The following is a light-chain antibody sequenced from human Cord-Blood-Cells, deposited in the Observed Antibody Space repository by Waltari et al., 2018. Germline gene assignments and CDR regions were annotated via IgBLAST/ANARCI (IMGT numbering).Light chain of an antibody. CDR3: QQSNSYRT. CDR2: DAS. Sequence: DIQMTQSPSTLSASVGDRVPITCRASQSISSWLAWYQQKPGKAPKLLIYDASSLESGVPSRCSGSGSGTEFTLTISSLQPDDCATYYGQQSNSYRTVGQGTKVEIK. V-gene: IGKV1-5*01. CDR1: QSISSW. J-gene: IGKJ1*01.